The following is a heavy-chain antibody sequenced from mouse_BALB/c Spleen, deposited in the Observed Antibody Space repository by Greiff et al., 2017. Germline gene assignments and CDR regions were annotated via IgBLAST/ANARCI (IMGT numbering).Heavy chain of an antibody. V-gene: IGHV10-1*02. CDR1: GFTFNTYA. Sequence: EVKLMESGGGLVQPKGSLKLSCAASGFTFNTYAMNWVRQAPGKGLEWVARIRSKSNNYATYYADSVKDRFTISRDDSQSMLYLQMNNLKTGDTAMYYCVRSGNYAMDYWGQGTSVTVSS. J-gene: IGHJ4*01. D-gene: IGHD1-3*01. CDR2: IRSKSNNYAT. CDR3: VRSGNYAMDY.